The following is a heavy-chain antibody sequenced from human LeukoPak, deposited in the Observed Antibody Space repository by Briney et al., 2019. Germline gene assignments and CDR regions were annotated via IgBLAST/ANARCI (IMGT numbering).Heavy chain of an antibody. J-gene: IGHJ5*02. CDR3: AKEGTPQVSSWYDL. V-gene: IGHV3-30*18. CDR2: ISYEGGTQ. Sequence: GGSLRLSCAASGVTLSPYGMHWVRQAPGKGLEWVAVISYEGGTQHYADSVKGRFIISRDNPRNTPYLQMNIVRTEDTAVYYWAKEGTPQVSSWYDLWGQGTQVIVSS. D-gene: IGHD6-13*01. CDR1: GVTLSPYG.